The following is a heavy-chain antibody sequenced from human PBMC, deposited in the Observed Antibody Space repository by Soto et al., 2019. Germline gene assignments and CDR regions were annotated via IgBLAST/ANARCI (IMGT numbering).Heavy chain of an antibody. Sequence: PSQTLSLTFAISGDSVSSNSSAWNCISQSPSRGLEWLGRTYYRSKWYNDYAVSVKSRITINPDTSKNQFSLQLNSVTPEDTAVYYCARGEAAAGTAGFDPWGQGTLVTVSS. V-gene: IGHV6-1*01. J-gene: IGHJ5*02. CDR1: GDSVSSNSSA. CDR3: ARGEAAAGTAGFDP. CDR2: TYYRSKWYN. D-gene: IGHD6-13*01.